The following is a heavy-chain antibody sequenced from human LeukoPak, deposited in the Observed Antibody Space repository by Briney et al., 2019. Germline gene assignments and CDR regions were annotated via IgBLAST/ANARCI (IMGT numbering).Heavy chain of an antibody. Sequence: GASVKVSCKASGYTFTSYDINWVRQAPGQGLEWMGWMNPNSGSTDYAQKFQGRVTITRNTSISTAYMELSGLRSEDTAVYYCARGRSTGYPYYFEYWGQGTLVTVSS. J-gene: IGHJ4*02. V-gene: IGHV1-8*03. CDR3: ARGRSTGYPYYFEY. D-gene: IGHD5-12*01. CDR1: GYTFTSYD. CDR2: MNPNSGST.